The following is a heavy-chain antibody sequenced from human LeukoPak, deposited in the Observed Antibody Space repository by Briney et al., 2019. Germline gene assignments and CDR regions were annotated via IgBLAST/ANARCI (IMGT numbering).Heavy chain of an antibody. CDR2: IYHSGST. J-gene: IGHJ4*02. CDR1: GGSISSGGYY. D-gene: IGHD3-3*01. CDR3: AKEVPSNYDFWSGYSAHFDY. Sequence: SQTLSLTCTVSGGSISSGGYYWSWIRQPPGKGLEWIGYIYHSGSTYYNPSLKSRVTISVDRSKNQFSLKLSSVTAEDTAVYYCAKEVPSNYDFWSGYSAHFDYWGQGTLVTVSS. V-gene: IGHV4-30-2*01.